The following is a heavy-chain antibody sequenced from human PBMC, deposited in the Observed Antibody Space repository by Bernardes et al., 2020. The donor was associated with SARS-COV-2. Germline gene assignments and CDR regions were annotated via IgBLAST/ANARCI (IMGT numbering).Heavy chain of an antibody. Sequence: SETLSLTCTVSGGSISSYYWSWIRQPPGKGLEWIGYIYYSGSTNYNPSLKSRVTISVDTSKNQFSLKLSSVTAADTAVYYCARGGWLRPWYYFDYWGQGTLVTVSS. V-gene: IGHV4-59*01. CDR1: GGSISSYY. J-gene: IGHJ4*02. D-gene: IGHD5-12*01. CDR3: ARGGWLRPWYYFDY. CDR2: IYYSGST.